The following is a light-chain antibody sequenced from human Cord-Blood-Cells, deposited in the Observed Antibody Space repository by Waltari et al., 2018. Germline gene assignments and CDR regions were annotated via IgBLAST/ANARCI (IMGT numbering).Light chain of an antibody. V-gene: IGKV3-15*01. CDR2: GAS. CDR3: QQYNNWPYT. J-gene: IGKJ2*01. CDR1: QSVCSN. Sequence: EIVMTQFPATLSVSPGERATPSCRSSQSVCSNLAWYQQKPGQAPRLLIYGASTRATGIPARFSGSGSGTEFTLSISSLQSEDFAVYYCQQYNNWPYTFGQGTKLEIK.